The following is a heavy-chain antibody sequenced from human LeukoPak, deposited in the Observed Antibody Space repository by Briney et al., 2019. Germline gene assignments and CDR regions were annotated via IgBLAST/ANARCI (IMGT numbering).Heavy chain of an antibody. CDR2: INWNGGST. D-gene: IGHD5-18*01. CDR3: ARGGSDTAMAHDY. CDR1: GFTFDDYG. J-gene: IGHJ4*02. V-gene: IGHV3-20*04. Sequence: GGSLRLSCAASGFTFDDYGMSWVRQAPGKRLEWVSGINWNGGSTGYADSVKGRFTISRDDAKNTLYLQVDSLRAEDTAVYFCARGGSDTAMAHDYWGQGTLVTVSS.